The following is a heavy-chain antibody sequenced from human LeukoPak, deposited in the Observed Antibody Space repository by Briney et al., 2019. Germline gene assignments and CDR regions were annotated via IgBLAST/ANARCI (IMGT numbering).Heavy chain of an antibody. D-gene: IGHD3-10*01. CDR3: ARSGRPYGFNDY. Sequence: ASVKVSCKASGYTFTSYYMHWVRQAPGQGLEWMGIINPSGGSTSYALKFQGRVAMTRDTSTSTVYMELSSLRSEDTAVHYCARSGRPYGFNDYWGQGTLVTVSS. CDR2: INPSGGST. V-gene: IGHV1-46*01. J-gene: IGHJ4*02. CDR1: GYTFTSYY.